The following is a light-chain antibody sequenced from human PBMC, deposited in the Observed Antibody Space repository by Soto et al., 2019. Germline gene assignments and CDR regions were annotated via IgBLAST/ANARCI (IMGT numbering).Light chain of an antibody. Sequence: EIVLTQSPATLSLSPGERATLSCRASQSVSSYLAWYQQKPGQAPRLLIYDASNRATGIPARFSGSGSGTDFSLTISSLEPADFAVYYCQQRINWPPKTFGQGTKVEIK. V-gene: IGKV3-11*01. CDR3: QQRINWPPKT. J-gene: IGKJ1*01. CDR2: DAS. CDR1: QSVSSY.